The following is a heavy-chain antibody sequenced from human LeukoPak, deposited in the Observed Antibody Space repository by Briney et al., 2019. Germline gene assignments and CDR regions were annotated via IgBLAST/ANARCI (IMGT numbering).Heavy chain of an antibody. CDR2: IKWDGTET. Sequence: GRSLRLSCAASGFTFSDYWMSWVRQIPGKGLEWVADIKWDGTETYYVDSVKGRFTISRDDAKNTLYLQMNSLRAEDTAIYYCARSPTRRCDYWGQGTLVTVSS. V-gene: IGHV3-7*01. CDR3: ARSPTRRCDY. CDR1: GFTFSDYW. J-gene: IGHJ4*02.